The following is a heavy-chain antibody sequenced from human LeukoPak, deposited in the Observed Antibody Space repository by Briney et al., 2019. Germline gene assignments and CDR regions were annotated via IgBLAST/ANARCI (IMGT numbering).Heavy chain of an antibody. D-gene: IGHD3-3*01. Sequence: GGSLRLSCAASGFTFSSYAMSWVRQAPGKGLEWVSSISSSSSYIYYADSVKGRFTISRDNAKNSLYLQMNSLRAEDTAVYYCASDGYYDFWSGYKTHAEYFQHWGQGTLVTVSS. CDR1: GFTFSSYA. CDR3: ASDGYYDFWSGYKTHAEYFQH. J-gene: IGHJ1*01. CDR2: ISSSSSYI. V-gene: IGHV3-21*01.